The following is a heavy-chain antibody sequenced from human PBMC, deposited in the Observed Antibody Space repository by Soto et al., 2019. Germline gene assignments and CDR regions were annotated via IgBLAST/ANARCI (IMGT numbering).Heavy chain of an antibody. V-gene: IGHV3-30-3*01. CDR3: AIDLAGATKLDY. D-gene: IGHD1-26*01. J-gene: IGHJ4*02. Sequence: QVQLVESGGGVVQPEKSLRLSCAASGFTFSAYAMQWVRQGPGKGLEWVAAISTDGSRKYYADSVKGRVSVSRDNSKNTLYLQMDSRIAEDTAMFYCAIDLAGATKLDYWGQGTLVTVSS. CDR2: ISTDGSRK. CDR1: GFTFSAYA.